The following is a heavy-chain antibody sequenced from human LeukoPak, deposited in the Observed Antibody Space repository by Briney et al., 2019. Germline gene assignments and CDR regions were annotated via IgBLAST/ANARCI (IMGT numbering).Heavy chain of an antibody. CDR1: GFTFSNYA. V-gene: IGHV3-23*01. D-gene: IGHD6-13*01. J-gene: IGHJ4*02. Sequence: GGSLRLSCAASGFTFSNYAMSWVRQTPGKGLECVSVVTGSGGDTYYTGSVNGRFTISRDNSKNSLYLQTNSLRAEDTAVYYCARVALFSSWYFDYWGQGALVTVSS. CDR3: ARVALFSSWYFDY. CDR2: VTGSGGDT.